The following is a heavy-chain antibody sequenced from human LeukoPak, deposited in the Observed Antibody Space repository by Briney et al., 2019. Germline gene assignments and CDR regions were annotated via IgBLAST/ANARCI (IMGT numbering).Heavy chain of an antibody. Sequence: GGSLRLSRAASGFTFSSYAMSWVRQAPGKGLEWVSAISGSGGSTYYADSVKGRFTISRDNSKNTLYLQMNSLRAEDTAVYYCAKGEIVPGRRYFDYWGQGTLVTVSS. CDR1: GFTFSSYA. CDR3: AKGEIVPGRRYFDY. D-gene: IGHD2-2*01. CDR2: ISGSGGST. J-gene: IGHJ4*02. V-gene: IGHV3-23*01.